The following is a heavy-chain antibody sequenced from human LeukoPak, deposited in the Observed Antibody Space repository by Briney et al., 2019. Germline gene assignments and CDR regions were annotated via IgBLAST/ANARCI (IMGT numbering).Heavy chain of an antibody. D-gene: IGHD6-13*01. CDR2: IGRKSDGETT. V-gene: IGHV3-15*04. J-gene: IGHJ4*02. CDR1: GFIFSDAW. CDR3: TGSRWATNDY. Sequence: PGGSLRLSCVASGFIFSDAWMSWVRHAPREGVEGVGRIGRKSDGETTDYADPVNGRFSISRDDSKNTLYLQMNSLKIEDTAVYYCTGSRWATNDYLGQGSLVTVSS.